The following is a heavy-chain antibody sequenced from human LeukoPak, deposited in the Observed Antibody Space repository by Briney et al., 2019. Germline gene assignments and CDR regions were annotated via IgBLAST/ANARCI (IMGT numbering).Heavy chain of an antibody. CDR2: TYYRTKWYN. CDR1: GDSVSSNSAA. J-gene: IGHJ4*02. Sequence: SQTPSLTCAISGDSVSSNSAAWNWIRQSPSRGLEWLGRTYYRTKWYNDYAVSVKSRITINPDTSKNQFSLQFNSVTPEDTAVYYCARDHGSGWYSYLDDWGQGTLVTVSS. V-gene: IGHV6-1*01. CDR3: ARDHGSGWYSYLDD. D-gene: IGHD6-19*01.